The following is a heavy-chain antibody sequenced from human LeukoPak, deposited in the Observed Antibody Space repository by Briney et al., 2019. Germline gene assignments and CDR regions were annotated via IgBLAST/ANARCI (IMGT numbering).Heavy chain of an antibody. Sequence: PSQTLSLTCTVSGGSISSNNYYWSWIRQHPGKGLEWIGYIYSSGSTFYNPSLKSRVTISVDTSKNQFSLKLTSVTAADTAVYYCAREPYYYDTSGPYWGQGTLVTVSS. J-gene: IGHJ4*02. D-gene: IGHD3-22*01. V-gene: IGHV4-31*03. CDR2: IYSSGST. CDR3: AREPYYYDTSGPY. CDR1: GGSISSNNYY.